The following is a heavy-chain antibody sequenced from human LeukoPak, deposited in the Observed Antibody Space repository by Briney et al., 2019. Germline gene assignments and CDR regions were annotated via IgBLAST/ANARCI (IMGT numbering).Heavy chain of an antibody. CDR3: VRNRCGSGGSCYHYFDY. Sequence: PGGSLRLSCAASGFTFSSYWMSWVRQAPGKGLEWVANIKQDGSEKYYVDSVKGRFTISRDNAKNSLYLQMNSLRAEDTAVYYCVRNRCGSGGSCYHYFDYWGQGTLVTVSS. CDR2: IKQDGSEK. V-gene: IGHV3-7*01. J-gene: IGHJ4*02. D-gene: IGHD2-15*01. CDR1: GFTFSSYW.